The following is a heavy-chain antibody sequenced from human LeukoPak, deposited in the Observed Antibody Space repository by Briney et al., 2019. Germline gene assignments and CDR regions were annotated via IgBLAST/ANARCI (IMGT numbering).Heavy chain of an antibody. D-gene: IGHD6-19*01. CDR1: GGSISSYY. Sequence: SETLSLTCTVSGGSISSYYWSWIRQPPGKGLEWIGYIYYSGSTNYNPSLKSRVTISVDTSKNQFSLKLSSVTAADTAVYYCARDNIAVAGLGHYYGMDVWGQGTTVTVSS. V-gene: IGHV4-59*01. CDR2: IYYSGST. J-gene: IGHJ6*02. CDR3: ARDNIAVAGLGHYYGMDV.